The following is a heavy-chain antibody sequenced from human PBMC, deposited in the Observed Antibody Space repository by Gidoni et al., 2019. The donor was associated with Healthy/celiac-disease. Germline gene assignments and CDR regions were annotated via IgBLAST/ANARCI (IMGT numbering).Heavy chain of an antibody. CDR1: GFTFSSYA. CDR3: AKVVVPAAIFDYYYYYGMDV. V-gene: IGHV3-23*01. J-gene: IGHJ6*02. CDR2: ISGSGGST. D-gene: IGHD2-2*02. Sequence: EVQLLESGGGLGQPGGSLRLSCAASGFTFSSYAMSWVRQAPGKGQECVSAISGSGGSTYDADAVKGRFTISRDNSKNTLYLQMNSLRADDTAVYYCAKVVVPAAIFDYYYYYGMDVWGQGTTVTVSS.